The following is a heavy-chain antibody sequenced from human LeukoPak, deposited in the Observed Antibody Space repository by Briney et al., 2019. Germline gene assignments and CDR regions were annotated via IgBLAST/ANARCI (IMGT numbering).Heavy chain of an antibody. CDR1: GFTFSSYW. V-gene: IGHV3-48*04. Sequence: GGSLRLSCAASGFTFSSYWMSWVRQAPGEGLEWVSYISSSGSTIYYADSVKGRFTISRDNAKNSLYLQMNSLRAEDTAVYYCARARCSSTSCSGLHLDYWGQGTLVTVSS. J-gene: IGHJ4*02. CDR3: ARARCSSTSCSGLHLDY. CDR2: ISSSGSTI. D-gene: IGHD2-2*01.